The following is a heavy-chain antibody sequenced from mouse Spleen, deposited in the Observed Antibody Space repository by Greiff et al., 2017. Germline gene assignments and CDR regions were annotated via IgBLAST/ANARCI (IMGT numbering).Heavy chain of an antibody. CDR2: ISSGGSYT. V-gene: IGHV5-9-3*01. Sequence: EVHLVESGGGLVKPGGSLKLSCAASGFTFSSYAMSWVRQTPEKRLEWVATISSGGSYTYYPDSVKGRFTISRDNAKNTLYLQMSSLRSEDTAMYYCARPKLGRRYFDYWGQGTTLTVSS. CDR3: ARPKLGRRYFDY. CDR1: GFTFSSYA. J-gene: IGHJ2*01. D-gene: IGHD4-1*01.